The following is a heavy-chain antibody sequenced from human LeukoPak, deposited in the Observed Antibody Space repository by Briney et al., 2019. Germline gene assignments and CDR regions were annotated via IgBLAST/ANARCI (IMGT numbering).Heavy chain of an antibody. V-gene: IGHV1-8*03. CDR1: GYTFTSYD. J-gene: IGHJ6*03. CDR3: ARGGDCSSTSCYHYYYYYMDV. D-gene: IGHD2-2*01. Sequence: ASVKVSCKASGYTFTSYDINWVRQATGQGLEWMGWMNPNSGNTGYAQKFQGRVTITRNTSISTAYTELSSLRSEDTAVYYCARGGDCSSTSCYHYYYYYMDVWGKGTTVTVSS. CDR2: MNPNSGNT.